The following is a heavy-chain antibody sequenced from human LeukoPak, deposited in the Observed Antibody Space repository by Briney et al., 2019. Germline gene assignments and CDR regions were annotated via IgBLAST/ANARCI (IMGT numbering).Heavy chain of an antibody. CDR2: IYYSGST. Sequence: SETLSLTCTVSGGSISSYYWSWIRRPPGKGLEWIWYIYYSGSTNYNPSLKSRVTISVDTSKNQFSLKLSSVTAADTAVYYCARGAVAGYYFDYWGQGTLVTVSS. CDR3: ARGAVAGYYFDY. CDR1: GGSISSYY. J-gene: IGHJ4*02. D-gene: IGHD6-19*01. V-gene: IGHV4-59*01.